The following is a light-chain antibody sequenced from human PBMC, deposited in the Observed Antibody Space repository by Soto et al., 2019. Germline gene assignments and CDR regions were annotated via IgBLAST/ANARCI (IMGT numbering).Light chain of an antibody. CDR1: SSDVGGYNY. CDR3: SSYTSSNTYV. Sequence: QSALTQPASVSGSPGQSITISCAGTSSDVGGYNYVSWYQQHPGKAPKLIILEVSNRPSGVSNRFSASKSVNTASLTISGLQTEDEADYFCSSYTSSNTYVFGTGTKGTVL. J-gene: IGLJ1*01. CDR2: EVS. V-gene: IGLV2-14*01.